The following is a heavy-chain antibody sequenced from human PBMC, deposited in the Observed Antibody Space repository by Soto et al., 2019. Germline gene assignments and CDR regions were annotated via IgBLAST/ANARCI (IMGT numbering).Heavy chain of an antibody. CDR1: GFRFNIYS. CDR3: AGSVEGYFDY. V-gene: IGHV3-48*02. Sequence: DVQLVESGGGLVQPGGSLRLSCAASGFRFNIYSMNWVRQAPGKGLEWSAYITSDTNTIKYADSVKGRFTISRDNARNLVYLQMTSLRDEDTAVYYCAGSVEGYFDYWGQGTVVTVSS. J-gene: IGHJ4*02. CDR2: ITSDTNTI. D-gene: IGHD6-19*01.